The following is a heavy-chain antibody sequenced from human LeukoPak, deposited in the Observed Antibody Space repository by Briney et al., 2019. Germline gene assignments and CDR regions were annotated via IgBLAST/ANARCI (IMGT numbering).Heavy chain of an antibody. V-gene: IGHV3-21*01. CDR1: GFTFSSYS. Sequence: GGSLRPSCAASGFTFSSYSMNWVRQAPGKGLEWVSSISSSSSYIYYADSVKGRFTISRDNAKNSLYLQMNSLRAEDTAVYYCARDAVVVTDNWFDPWGQGTLVTVSS. CDR3: ARDAVVVTDNWFDP. CDR2: ISSSSSYI. D-gene: IGHD2-21*02. J-gene: IGHJ5*02.